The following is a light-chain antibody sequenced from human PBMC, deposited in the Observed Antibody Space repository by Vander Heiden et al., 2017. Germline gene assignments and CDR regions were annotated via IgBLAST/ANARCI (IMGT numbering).Light chain of an antibody. CDR2: LGS. J-gene: IGKJ1*01. CDR1: QSLLHSNGYNY. CDR3: MQALQTPRT. Sequence: DIVMTQSPLSLPVTPGEPASISCRSSQSLLHSNGYNYLDWYLQKPGQSPQLLIYLGSNRASGVPDRVRGSGSGKDFTLKISRVEAEDVGVYYCMQALQTPRTFGQGTKVEIK. V-gene: IGKV2-28*01.